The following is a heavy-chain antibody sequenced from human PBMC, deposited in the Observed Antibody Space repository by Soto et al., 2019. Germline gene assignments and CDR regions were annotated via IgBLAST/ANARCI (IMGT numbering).Heavy chain of an antibody. CDR2: ISRSSSYI. Sequence: PGGSLRLSCAGSGFIVSSYAMNWVRQAPGKGLEWVSSISRSSSYIYYADSVRGRFTISRGNAKNTLHLQMNSLRDEDTAVYYFASDLEAADVSSYFEHWARGALVPVSP. J-gene: IGHJ4*02. CDR1: GFIVSSYA. D-gene: IGHD6-25*01. V-gene: IGHV3-21*01. CDR3: ASDLEAADVSSYFEH.